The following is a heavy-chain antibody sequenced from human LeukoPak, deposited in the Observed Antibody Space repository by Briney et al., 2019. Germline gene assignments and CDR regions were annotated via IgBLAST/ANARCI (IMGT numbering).Heavy chain of an antibody. CDR2: ISSSSRTI. J-gene: IGHJ6*02. CDR1: GFTFSTYD. V-gene: IGHV3-48*01. CDR3: ARLRYYAMDV. Sequence: PGGSLRLSCAAPGFTFSTYDMNWVRQAPGKGLEWVSYISSSSRTISYADSVKGRFTISRDNAKNSLYLQMNSLRAEDTAVYYCARLRYYAMDVWGQGTTVTASS.